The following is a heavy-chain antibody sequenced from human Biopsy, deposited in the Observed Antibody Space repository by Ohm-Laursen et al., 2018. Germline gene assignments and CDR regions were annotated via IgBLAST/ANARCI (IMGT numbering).Heavy chain of an antibody. V-gene: IGHV4-61*01. D-gene: IGHD3-10*01. CDR1: DASASSGRYY. CDR2: FHSSGTT. CDR3: ARAPADQYAARNYYSSHAFDM. J-gene: IGHJ3*02. Sequence: SETLSLTCAVSDASASSGRYYWTWIRQPPRKPLEWIGYFHSSGTTRYNPSLESRLSISMDTSKNEVSLRLTSMTAADTAVYFCARAPADQYAARNYYSSHAFDMWGQGTKVTVSS.